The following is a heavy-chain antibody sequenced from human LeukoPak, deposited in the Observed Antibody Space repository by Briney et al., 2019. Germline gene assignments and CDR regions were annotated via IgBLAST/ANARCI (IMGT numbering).Heavy chain of an antibody. J-gene: IGHJ3*02. CDR1: GGSISSYY. CDR2: IYYSGST. V-gene: IGHV4-39*01. D-gene: IGHD3-22*01. Sequence: SETLSLTCTVSGGSISSYYWGWIRQPPGKGLEWIGSIYYSGSTYYNPSLKSRVTISVDTSKNQFSLKLSSVTAADTAVYYCARPISLYDSSGLDAFDIWGQGTMVTVSS. CDR3: ARPISLYDSSGLDAFDI.